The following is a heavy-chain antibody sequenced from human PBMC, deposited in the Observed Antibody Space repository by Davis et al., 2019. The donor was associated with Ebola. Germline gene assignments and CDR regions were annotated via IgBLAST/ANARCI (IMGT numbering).Heavy chain of an antibody. V-gene: IGHV3-33*05. CDR1: GFTFSSYG. CDR3: ATAATFDY. CDR2: ISYDGSNK. J-gene: IGHJ4*02. Sequence: GESLKTSCAASGFTFSSYGMHWVRQAPGKGLEWVSVISYDGSNKYYADSVKGRFTISRDNSKNTLYLQMNSLRAEDTAVYYCATAATFDYWGQGTLVTVSS.